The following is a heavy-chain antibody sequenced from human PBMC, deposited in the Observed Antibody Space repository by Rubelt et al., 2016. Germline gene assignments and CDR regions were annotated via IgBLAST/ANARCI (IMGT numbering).Heavy chain of an antibody. CDR2: INQDGSEK. V-gene: IGHV3-7*01. CDR3: ARVLQWLVDY. Sequence: EVQLVVSGGGLVQPGGSLRLSCAASGFTFRNYWMSWVRQAPGKGLEWVAIINQDGSEKYYVDPVKGRFTISRDNAKKSLCMQMNSLRGEDTAVDYCARVLQWLVDYWGQGTLVTVSS. J-gene: IGHJ4*02. CDR1: GFTFRNYW. D-gene: IGHD6-19*01.